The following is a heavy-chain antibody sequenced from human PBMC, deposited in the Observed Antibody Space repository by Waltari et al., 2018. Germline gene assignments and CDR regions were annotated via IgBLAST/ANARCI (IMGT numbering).Heavy chain of an antibody. Sequence: QVQLVESGGGVVQPGGSLRLSCAASGFTFSSYGMHWVRQAPGKWLGWGAFIRYDGSNKYYAASVKGGFTISRDNSKNTLYLQMNSLRAEDTAVYYCAKPVSSGYDYFDYWGQGTLVTVSS. D-gene: IGHD5-12*01. V-gene: IGHV3-30*02. CDR1: GFTFSSYG. CDR3: AKPVSSGYDYFDY. J-gene: IGHJ4*02. CDR2: IRYDGSNK.